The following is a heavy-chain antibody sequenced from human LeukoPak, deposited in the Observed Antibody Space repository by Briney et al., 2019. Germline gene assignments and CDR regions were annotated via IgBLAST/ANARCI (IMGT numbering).Heavy chain of an antibody. CDR3: VKTPYSSTWYVGDY. CDR1: GFTFSSYA. D-gene: IGHD2/OR15-2a*01. J-gene: IGHJ4*02. CDR2: INSDGDST. V-gene: IGHV3-64D*06. Sequence: GGSLRLSCSASGFTFSSYAMHWVRQAAGEGLEYVSAINSDGDSTYYADSVKGRFTISRDNSKNTLYLQMSSLRPEDPAVYYCVKTPYSSTWYVGDYWGQGTLVTVSS.